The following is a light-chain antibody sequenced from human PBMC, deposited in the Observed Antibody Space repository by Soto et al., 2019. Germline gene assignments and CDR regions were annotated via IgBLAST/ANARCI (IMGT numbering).Light chain of an antibody. Sequence: IVWTQSPGTLSFSPGERATLSCRASQPVNSRYLAWYQQKPGQAPRLLIYGVSSRAAGIPDGLSGSGSGTHFTLAITSLEPDAFGVYYCQHYGGSTAYPFGPRT. V-gene: IGKV3-20*01. CDR1: QPVNSRY. CDR3: QHYGGSTAYP. CDR2: GVS. J-gene: IGKJ2*01.